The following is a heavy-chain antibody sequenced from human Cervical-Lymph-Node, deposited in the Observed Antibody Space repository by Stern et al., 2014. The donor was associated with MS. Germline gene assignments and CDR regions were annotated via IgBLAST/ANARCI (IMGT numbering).Heavy chain of an antibody. CDR3: ARDSGANYYDSSGYHNAAFDI. J-gene: IGHJ3*02. CDR2: ISSSSSYI. V-gene: IGHV3-21*01. CDR1: GFTFSSYS. D-gene: IGHD3-22*01. Sequence: VQLVQSGGGLVKPGGSLRLSCAASGFTFSSYSMNWVRQAPGQGLEWVSSISSSSSYIYYADSVKGRFTISRDNAKNSLYLQMNSLRAEDTAVYYCARDSGANYYDSSGYHNAAFDIWGQGTMVTVSS.